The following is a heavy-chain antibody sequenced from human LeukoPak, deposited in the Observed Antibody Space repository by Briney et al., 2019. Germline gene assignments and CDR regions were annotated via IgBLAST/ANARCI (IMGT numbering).Heavy chain of an antibody. J-gene: IGHJ4*02. CDR3: ARPKVGSSSRGSFDY. CDR2: INHSGST. V-gene: IGHV4-34*01. CDR1: GGSFSGYY. Sequence: SETLSLTCAVYGGSFSGYYWSWIRQPPGKGLEWIGEINHSGSTNYNPSLKSRVTISVDTSKNQFSLKLSSATAADTAVYYCARPKVGSSSRGSFDYWGQGTLVTVSS. D-gene: IGHD6-6*01.